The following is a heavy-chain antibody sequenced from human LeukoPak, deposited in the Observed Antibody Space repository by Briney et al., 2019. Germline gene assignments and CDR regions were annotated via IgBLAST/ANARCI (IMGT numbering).Heavy chain of an antibody. CDR1: GYTFTSYG. J-gene: IGHJ1*01. V-gene: IGHV1-18*01. CDR2: ISAYNGNT. CDR3: STGPIAVAGTLYFQH. D-gene: IGHD6-19*01. Sequence: ASVKVSCRASGYTFTSYGISWVRQAPGQGLEWMGWISAYNGNTNYAQKLQGRVTMTTDTSTCTAYMELRSLRSDDTAVYYCSTGPIAVAGTLYFQHWGQGTLVTVSS.